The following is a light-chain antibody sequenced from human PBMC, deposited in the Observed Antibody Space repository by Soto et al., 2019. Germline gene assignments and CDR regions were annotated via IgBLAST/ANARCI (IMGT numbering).Light chain of an antibody. V-gene: IGKV3-15*01. CDR3: QQYNNWPLHT. J-gene: IGKJ2*01. CDR1: QSVSSN. Sequence: EVVMTQSPATLSVSPGERATLSCRASQSVSSNLAWYQQKPGQAPRLLIYGASTRATAIPARFSGSGSGTAFTLTISSLQSADFAVYYCQQYNNWPLHTFGQGTKLEIK. CDR2: GAS.